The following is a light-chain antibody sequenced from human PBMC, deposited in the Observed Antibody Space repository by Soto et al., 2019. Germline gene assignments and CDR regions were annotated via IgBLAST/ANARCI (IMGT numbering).Light chain of an antibody. CDR1: SGHSSYA. Sequence: QPVLTQSPSASASLGASVKLTCTLSSGHSSYAIAWQQQQPEKGPRYLMKLNSDGSHSKGDGIPDRFSGSSAGAERYLTISSLQSEDEADYYCQTWGTGIHKGVFGGGTKVTVL. V-gene: IGLV4-69*01. J-gene: IGLJ2*01. CDR2: LNSDGSH. CDR3: QTWGTGIHKGV.